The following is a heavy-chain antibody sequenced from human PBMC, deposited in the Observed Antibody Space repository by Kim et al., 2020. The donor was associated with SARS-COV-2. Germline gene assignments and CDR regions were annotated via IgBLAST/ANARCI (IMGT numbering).Heavy chain of an antibody. J-gene: IGHJ3*02. V-gene: IGHV4-39*01. CDR3: ARRPDAFDI. CDR2: GTP. Sequence: GTPYTTPALKSRVTISVDTSKNQFSLKLSSVTAADTAVYYCARRPDAFDIWGQGTMVTVSS.